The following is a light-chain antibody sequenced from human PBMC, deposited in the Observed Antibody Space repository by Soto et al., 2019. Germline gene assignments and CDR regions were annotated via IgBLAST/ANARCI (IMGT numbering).Light chain of an antibody. Sequence: DIQMTQSPSSLSASVGDRVTITCRASQSIGSSLNWYQHKPGKAPNLLIYAASTLQSGVPSRFSGSGSGTDFTLTISSLQPEDFATYYCQQSDYNPMYTFGQGTDLEIK. V-gene: IGKV1-39*01. CDR1: QSIGSS. CDR2: AAS. J-gene: IGKJ2*01. CDR3: QQSDYNPMYT.